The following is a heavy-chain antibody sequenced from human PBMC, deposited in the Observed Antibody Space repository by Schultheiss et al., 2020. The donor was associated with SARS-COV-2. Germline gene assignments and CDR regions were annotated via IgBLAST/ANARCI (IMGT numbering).Heavy chain of an antibody. CDR2: INSDGSST. J-gene: IGHJ6*02. CDR3: ARWHAYYGSGSYYKLGVSYGMDV. CDR1: GFTFRSYW. D-gene: IGHD3-10*01. Sequence: GGSLRLSCAASGFTFRSYWMHWVRQAPGKGLVWVSRINSDGSSTSYADSVKGRFTISRDNAKNTLYLQMNSLRAEDTAVYYCARWHAYYGSGSYYKLGVSYGMDVWGQGTTVTVSS. V-gene: IGHV3-74*01.